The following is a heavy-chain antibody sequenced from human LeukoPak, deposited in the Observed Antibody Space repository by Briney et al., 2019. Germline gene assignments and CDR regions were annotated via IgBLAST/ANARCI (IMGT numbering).Heavy chain of an antibody. D-gene: IGHD6-19*01. CDR1: GYSFTTYW. J-gene: IGHJ4*02. CDR2: IYPGDSDT. CDR3: ARRGAVAGTNFDY. Sequence: AGESLKISCKGSGYSFTTYWIGWVRQMPGKGLEWMGIIYPGDSDTRYSPSFQGQVTISADRSITTAYLQWGSLKASDTAMYYCARRGAVAGTNFDYWGQGTLVTVSS. V-gene: IGHV5-51*01.